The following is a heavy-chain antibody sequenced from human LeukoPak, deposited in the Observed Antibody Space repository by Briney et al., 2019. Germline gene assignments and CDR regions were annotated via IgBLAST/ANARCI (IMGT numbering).Heavy chain of an antibody. CDR2: ISSSGGTI. CDR1: GFTFSSNE. CDR3: ARDRRPLERWLQSYAFDI. J-gene: IGHJ3*02. Sequence: PGGSLRLSCAASGFTFSSNEMNWVRQAPGKGLEWVSYISSSGGTIYYADSVKGRFTISRDNAKNSLYLQMNSLRAEDTAVYYCARDRRPLERWLQSYAFDIWGQGTMVTVSS. D-gene: IGHD5-24*01. V-gene: IGHV3-48*03.